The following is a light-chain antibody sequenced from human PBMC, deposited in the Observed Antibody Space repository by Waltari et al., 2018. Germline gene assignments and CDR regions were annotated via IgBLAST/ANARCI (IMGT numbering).Light chain of an antibody. J-gene: IGKJ2*02. V-gene: IGKV3-20*01. CDR3: QHYDRSPCI. CDR2: GAY. Sequence: VLTQSPGSLSLSPGERAILSWTASPSISSGSLVWYQQMRGQAPRLVIYGAYRRASGIPDRFSGSGSGTDFTLIISRLEPEDSAVYYCQHYDRSPCIFGQGTNIEIK. CDR1: PSISSGS.